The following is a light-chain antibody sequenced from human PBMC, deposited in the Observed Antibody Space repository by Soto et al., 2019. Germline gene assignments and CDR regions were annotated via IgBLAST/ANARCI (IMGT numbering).Light chain of an antibody. CDR1: SGSIASYY. CDR3: LSYDSSNFV. V-gene: IGLV6-57*04. J-gene: IGLJ1*01. CDR2: EDD. Sequence: NFMLTQPHSVSESPGKTLTISCTRSSGSIASYYVQWYQQRPGRAPTTVIYEDDDRPSGVPDRFSGSIDSSSNSASLTISGLKTEDGADYYCLSYDSSNFVFGTGTKVTVL.